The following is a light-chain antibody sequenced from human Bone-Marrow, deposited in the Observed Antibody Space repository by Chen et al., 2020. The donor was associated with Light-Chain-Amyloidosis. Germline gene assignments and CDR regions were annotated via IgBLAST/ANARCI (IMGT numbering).Light chain of an antibody. J-gene: IGLJ3*02. CDR3: QVWDRSSDRPV. CDR1: NIGATS. CDR2: DDS. V-gene: IGLV3-21*02. Sequence: SYVLTQPSSVSVAPGQTATIACGGNNIGATSVHGYPQTPGQAPLLVVYDDSDRPSGIPERLSGSNSGNTATLTISRVEAGDEADYYCQVWDRSSDRPVFGGGTKLTVL.